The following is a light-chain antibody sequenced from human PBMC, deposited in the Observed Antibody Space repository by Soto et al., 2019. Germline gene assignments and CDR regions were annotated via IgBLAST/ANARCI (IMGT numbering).Light chain of an antibody. CDR2: GVT. J-gene: IGLJ2*01. CDR1: NSDVGAHDL. V-gene: IGLV2-14*01. CDR3: SSYTMSTTVV. Sequence: QSALTQPASVSGSPGQSITISCTGTNSDVGAHDLVSWYQHHPGKAPRLMIYGVTNRPSGVSNRFSASKSGNTASLTISGFQAEDEADYYCSSYTMSTTVVFGGGTKLTVL.